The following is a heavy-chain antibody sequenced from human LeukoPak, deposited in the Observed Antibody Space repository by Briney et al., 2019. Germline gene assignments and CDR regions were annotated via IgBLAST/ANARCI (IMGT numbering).Heavy chain of an antibody. CDR1: GYTFTSYG. Sequence: GASVKVSCKASGYTFTSYGISWVRQAPGQGLEWMGWISAYNGNTNYAQKLQGRVTMTTDTSTSTAYMELRSLRSDDTAVYYCARDQLANSIPDYYYDSSKGFDPWGQGTLVTVSS. J-gene: IGHJ5*02. D-gene: IGHD3-22*01. CDR3: ARDQLANSIPDYYYDSSKGFDP. V-gene: IGHV1-18*01. CDR2: ISAYNGNT.